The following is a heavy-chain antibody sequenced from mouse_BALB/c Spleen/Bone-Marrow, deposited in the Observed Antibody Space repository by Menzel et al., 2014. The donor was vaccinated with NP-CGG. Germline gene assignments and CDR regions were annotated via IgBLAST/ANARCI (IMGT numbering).Heavy chain of an antibody. CDR2: IHPSDSET. CDR1: GYSFTNYW. V-gene: IGHV1-74*01. J-gene: IGHJ3*01. D-gene: IGHD2-1*01. CDR3: AWFGNYEGFCY. Sequence: VQLQQSGAELVRPGASVKLSCKASGYSFTNYWMNWVKQRSGQGLEWIGMIHPSDSETRLNQKFKDKATLTVDKSSSTAYMQVSSPTSEDSAVYYCAWFGNYEGFCYWGQGTLVTVSA.